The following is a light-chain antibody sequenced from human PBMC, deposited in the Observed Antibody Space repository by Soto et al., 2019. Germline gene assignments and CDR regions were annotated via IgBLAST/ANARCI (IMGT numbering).Light chain of an antibody. J-gene: IGKJ2*01. V-gene: IGKV1-5*01. CDR3: QHYDSYSAT. Sequence: DIQMAQCPSTLSASIGDRVTVTFRASQSISEWLAWYQQKPGKAPKLLIYDASNLETGVPSRFSGSGYGTEFNLTISSLQTDDFASYYCQHYDSYSATFGQGTKVDIK. CDR1: QSISEW. CDR2: DAS.